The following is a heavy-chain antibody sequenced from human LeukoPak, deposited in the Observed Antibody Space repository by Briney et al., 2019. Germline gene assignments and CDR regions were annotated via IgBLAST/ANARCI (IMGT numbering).Heavy chain of an antibody. CDR3: ARDRGSTGYDLYDY. D-gene: IGHD5-12*01. CDR2: IKQDASEK. CDR1: GGSISSGGYY. Sequence: ETLSLTCTVSGGSISSGGYYWSWIRQAPGKGLEWVANIKQDASEKYYVDSVNGRFTISRDNAQNSFYLQMNSLRAEDTAVYYCARDRGSTGYDLYDYWGQGTLVTVSS. J-gene: IGHJ4*02. V-gene: IGHV3-7*01.